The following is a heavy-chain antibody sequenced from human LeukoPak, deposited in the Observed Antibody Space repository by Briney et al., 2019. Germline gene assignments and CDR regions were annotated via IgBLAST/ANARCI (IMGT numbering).Heavy chain of an antibody. CDR2: IIPIFGTT. D-gene: IGHD6-19*01. J-gene: IGHJ4*02. CDR3: AKAGSIAVAGTPFDY. V-gene: IGHV1-69*01. Sequence: SVKVSCKASGGTFSSYAISWVRQAPGQGLEWMGGIIPIFGTTNYAQKFQGRVTITADESTSTAYMELSSLRAEDTALYYCAKAGSIAVAGTPFDYWGQGTLVTVSS. CDR1: GGTFSSYA.